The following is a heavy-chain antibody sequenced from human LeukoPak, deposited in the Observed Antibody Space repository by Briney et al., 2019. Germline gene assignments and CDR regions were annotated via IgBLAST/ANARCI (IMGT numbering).Heavy chain of an antibody. D-gene: IGHD6-19*01. Sequence: GGSLRLSCAASGFTVSSNYMSWVRQAPGKGLEWVSSISSTSSYIYYADSMKGRFTISRDNAKNSLYLQMNSLRAEDTAVYYCARDMTYSSGWYGVDYWGQGTLVTVSS. J-gene: IGHJ4*02. V-gene: IGHV3-21*01. CDR1: GFTVSSNY. CDR3: ARDMTYSSGWYGVDY. CDR2: ISSTSSYI.